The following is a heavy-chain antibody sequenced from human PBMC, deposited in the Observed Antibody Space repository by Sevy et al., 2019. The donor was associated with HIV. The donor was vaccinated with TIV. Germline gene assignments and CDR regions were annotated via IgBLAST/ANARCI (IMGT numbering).Heavy chain of an antibody. CDR3: AISGGAVAGTGEYYFDY. J-gene: IGHJ4*02. CDR1: GFTFSSYA. Sequence: GGSLRLSCAASGFTFSSYAMSWVRQAPGKGLEWVSAISGSGGSTYYADSVKGRFTISRDNSKNTLYLQMNSLRAEDTAVYYCAISGGAVAGTGEYYFDYWGQGTLVTVSS. D-gene: IGHD6-19*01. V-gene: IGHV3-23*01. CDR2: ISGSGGST.